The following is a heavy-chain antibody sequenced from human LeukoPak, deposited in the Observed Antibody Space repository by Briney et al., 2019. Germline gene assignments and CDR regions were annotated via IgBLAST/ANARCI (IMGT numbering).Heavy chain of an antibody. Sequence: SQTLSLTCTVSGGSISSGGYYWSWIRQHPGKGLEWIGHIYYSGSTYYNPSLKSRVTISVDTSKNQFSLKLSSVTAADTAVYYCARESYGSGSPGDWGQGTPVTVSS. CDR3: ARESYGSGSPGD. J-gene: IGHJ4*02. CDR1: GGSISSGGYY. D-gene: IGHD3-10*01. CDR2: IYYSGST. V-gene: IGHV4-31*03.